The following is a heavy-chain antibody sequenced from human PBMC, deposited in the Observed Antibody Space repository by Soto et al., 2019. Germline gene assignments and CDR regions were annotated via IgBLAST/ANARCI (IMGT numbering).Heavy chain of an antibody. Sequence: GGSLRLSCAASGFTFSSYAMQWVRQAPGKGLEWVSAISGSGGSTYYADSVKGRFTISRDNSKNTLYLQMNSLRAEDTAVYYCAKDPDYGDYYYMDVWGKGTTVTVSS. CDR1: GFTFSSYA. J-gene: IGHJ6*03. V-gene: IGHV3-23*01. D-gene: IGHD4-17*01. CDR2: ISGSGGST. CDR3: AKDPDYGDYYYMDV.